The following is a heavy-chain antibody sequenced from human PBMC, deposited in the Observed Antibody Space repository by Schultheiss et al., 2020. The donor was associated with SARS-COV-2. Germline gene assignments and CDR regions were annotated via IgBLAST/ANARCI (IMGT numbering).Heavy chain of an antibody. V-gene: IGHV1-18*04. J-gene: IGHJ4*02. D-gene: IGHD3-10*01. Sequence: ASVKVSCKASGYTFTGYYMHWVRQATGQGLEWMGWISAYNGNTNYAQKLQGRVTMTTDTSTSTAYMELRSLRSDDTAVYYCARVIYGSSPIGIDYWGQGTLVTVSS. CDR1: GYTFTGYY. CDR3: ARVIYGSSPIGIDY. CDR2: ISAYNGNT.